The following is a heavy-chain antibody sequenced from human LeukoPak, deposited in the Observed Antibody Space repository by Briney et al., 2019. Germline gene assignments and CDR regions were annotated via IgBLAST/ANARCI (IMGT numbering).Heavy chain of an antibody. D-gene: IGHD3-16*01. J-gene: IGHJ5*02. CDR3: ARQRGSSPLDP. CDR1: GGTFSSYA. V-gene: IGHV1-69*13. Sequence: ASVTVSCKASGGTFSSYAISWVRQAPGQGLEWMGGIIPIFGTANYAQKFQGRVTITADESTSTAYMELSSLRSDDTAVYYCARQRGSSPLDPWGQGTLVTVSS. CDR2: IIPIFGTA.